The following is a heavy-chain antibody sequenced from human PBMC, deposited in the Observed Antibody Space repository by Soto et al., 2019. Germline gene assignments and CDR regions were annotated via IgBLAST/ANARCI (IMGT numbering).Heavy chain of an antibody. CDR1: GFSFSSHW. D-gene: IGHD2-2*01. CDR3: AKTPISYCSSTSCYRYFDY. Sequence: LRLSCAASGFSFSSHWMHWIRQAPEKGLVWVSHINRDGSSTAYADSVKGRFTISRDNAKNTLYLQMDSLRADDTAVYYCAKTPISYCSSTSCYRYFDYWGRGTLVTVSS. J-gene: IGHJ4*02. CDR2: INRDGSST. V-gene: IGHV3-74*01.